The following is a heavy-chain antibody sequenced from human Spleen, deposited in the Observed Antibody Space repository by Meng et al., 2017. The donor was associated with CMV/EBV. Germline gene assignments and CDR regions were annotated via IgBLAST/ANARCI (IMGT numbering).Heavy chain of an antibody. CDR2: INPNSGGT. Sequence: SPYTFTGYYRPWVRQAPGQGLEWMVWINPNSGGTNYAQKFQGRVTMTRDTSISTAYMELSRLRSHDTAVYYCARDIGGAVAVSSFDYWGQGTLVTVSS. D-gene: IGHD6-19*01. CDR3: ARDIGGAVAVSSFDY. CDR1: PYTFTGYY. J-gene: IGHJ4*02. V-gene: IGHV1-2*02.